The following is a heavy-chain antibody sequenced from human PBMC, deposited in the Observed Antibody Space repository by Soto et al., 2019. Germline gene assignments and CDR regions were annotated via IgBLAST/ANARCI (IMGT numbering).Heavy chain of an antibody. V-gene: IGHV6-1*01. J-gene: IGHJ6*02. Sequence: SQTLSLTCSISGDSVSSNIAAWNWIRQSPSRGLEWLGRTYYRSKWYNDYAVSVKSRITINPDASKNQFSLQLSSVTPEDTAVYYCARVSSSWIGMDVWGQGTTVTVSS. D-gene: IGHD6-13*01. CDR3: ARVSSSWIGMDV. CDR2: TYYRSKWYN. CDR1: GDSVSSNIAA.